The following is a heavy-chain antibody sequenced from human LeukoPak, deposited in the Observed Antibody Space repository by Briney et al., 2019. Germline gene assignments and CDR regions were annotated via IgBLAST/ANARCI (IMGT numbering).Heavy chain of an antibody. CDR1: GGSISSYY. Sequence: SETLSLTCTVSGGSISSYYWSWIRQSPGKGLEWIGYIFYSGSTNYNPSLKSRVTISVDKSKNQFSLKLSSVTAADTAVYYCARGYDYPDYYFDYWGQGTLVTVSS. CDR2: IFYSGST. V-gene: IGHV4-59*12. J-gene: IGHJ4*02. CDR3: ARGYDYPDYYFDY. D-gene: IGHD3-16*01.